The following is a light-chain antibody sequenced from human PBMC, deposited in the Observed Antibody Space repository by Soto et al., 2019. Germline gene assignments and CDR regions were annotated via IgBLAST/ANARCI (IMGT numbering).Light chain of an antibody. J-gene: IGLJ2*01. Sequence: QSALTQPASVSGSPGQSITISCTGTSSDVGGYNYVSWYQQHPGKAPKLMIYDVSNRPSGVSNRFSGSKSGNTASLSISGLQAEDEADYYCSSYTSSITLVFGGGTKATVL. CDR2: DVS. V-gene: IGLV2-14*03. CDR1: SSDVGGYNY. CDR3: SSYTSSITLV.